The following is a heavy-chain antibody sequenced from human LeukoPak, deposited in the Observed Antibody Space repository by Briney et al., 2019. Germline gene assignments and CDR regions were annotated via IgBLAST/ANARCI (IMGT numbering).Heavy chain of an antibody. CDR2: ISSSSSYI. J-gene: IGHJ4*02. D-gene: IGHD1-26*01. V-gene: IGHV3-21*01. Sequence: GGSLRLSCAASGFTFSSYSMNWVRQAPGKGLEWVSSISSSSSYIYYADSVKGRFTISRDNAKNSLYLQMNSLRAEDTAVYYCARGTSTVGHSGSLYYFDYWGQGTLVTVSS. CDR3: ARGTSTVGHSGSLYYFDY. CDR1: GFTFSSYS.